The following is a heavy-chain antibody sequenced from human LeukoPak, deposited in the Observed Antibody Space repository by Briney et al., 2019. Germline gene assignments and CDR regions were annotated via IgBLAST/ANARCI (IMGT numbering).Heavy chain of an antibody. CDR2: IYPGDSDT. CDR1: GYSFTSYW. CDR3: ARTYCSSTTCYLFDY. V-gene: IGHV5-51*01. Sequence: GESLKISCKGSGYSFTSYWIGWVRQMSGKGLEWMGIIYPGDSDTRYSTSFQGQVTISADKSISTAYLQWSSLKASDTAMYYCARTYCSSTTCYLFDYWGQGTLVTVSS. D-gene: IGHD2-2*01. J-gene: IGHJ4*02.